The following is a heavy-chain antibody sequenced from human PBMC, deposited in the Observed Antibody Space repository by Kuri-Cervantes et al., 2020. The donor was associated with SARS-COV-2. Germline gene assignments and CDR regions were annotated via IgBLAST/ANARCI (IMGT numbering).Heavy chain of an antibody. CDR3: ARTNYYGSGRHIDH. V-gene: IGHV4-34*09. Sequence: SQTLSLTCAVYGGSFNNYYWNWIRQPPGKGLEWIGEINHTGSTNYNPSLKSRVSISMDTSKNQLSLKLTSVSAADTAVYYCARTNYYGSGRHIDHWGQGTLVTVSS. CDR1: GGSFNNYY. CDR2: INHTGST. J-gene: IGHJ4*02. D-gene: IGHD3-10*01.